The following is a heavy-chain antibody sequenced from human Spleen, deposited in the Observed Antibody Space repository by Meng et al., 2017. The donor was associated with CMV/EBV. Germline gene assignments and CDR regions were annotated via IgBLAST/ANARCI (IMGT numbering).Heavy chain of an antibody. CDR2: VSAENGDT. CDR3: ARGLGPSYVDRDY. V-gene: IGHV1-18*01. J-gene: IGHJ4*02. Sequence: QIQLVQSGPELRRPGASVKVSCKASGYNFDIYGITWVRQAPGQGLEWVGWVSAENGDTDYGQKFQGRVTVTADTFTNTAYMEMRSLRSDDSAVYYCARGLGPSYVDRDYWGQGTLVTVSS. CDR1: GYNFDIYG. D-gene: IGHD4-17*01.